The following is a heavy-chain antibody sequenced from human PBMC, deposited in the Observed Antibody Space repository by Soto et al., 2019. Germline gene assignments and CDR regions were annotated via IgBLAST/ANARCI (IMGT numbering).Heavy chain of an antibody. CDR2: IYYSGST. CDR3: ASGSAVTTRYYYYYMDV. J-gene: IGHJ6*03. V-gene: IGHV4-59*01. CDR1: GGSISSYY. Sequence: SETLSLTCTVSGGSISSYYWSWIRQPPGKGLEWIGCIYYSGSTNYNPSLKSRVTISVDTSKNQFSLKLSSVTAADTAVYYCASGSAVTTRYYYYYMDVWGKGTALTVSS. D-gene: IGHD4-17*01.